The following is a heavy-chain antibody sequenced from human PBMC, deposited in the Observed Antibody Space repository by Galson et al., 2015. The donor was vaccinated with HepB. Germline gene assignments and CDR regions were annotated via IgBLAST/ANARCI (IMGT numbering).Heavy chain of an antibody. CDR3: VRQGRVGAKGWFDT. V-gene: IGHV4-4*07. D-gene: IGHD1-26*01. Sequence: ETLSLTCTVSGGSISDYYWSWIRQPAGKGLEWIGRMHGTGTAFYSPSLKSRVALSIDTSQNNVSLKMTSVTAADTAIYYCVRQGRVGAKGWFDTWGPGTLVTVSS. CDR1: GGSISDYY. CDR2: MHGTGTA. J-gene: IGHJ5*02.